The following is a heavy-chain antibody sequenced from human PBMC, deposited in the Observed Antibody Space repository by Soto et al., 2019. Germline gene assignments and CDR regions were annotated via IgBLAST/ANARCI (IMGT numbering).Heavy chain of an antibody. V-gene: IGHV3-9*01. CDR2: ISWNSGSI. CDR1: KFTFDDYA. D-gene: IGHD3-16*01. CDR3: AKDISGRGSYYYYHGMDV. Sequence: EVQLVESGGGLVQPGRSLRLSCAASKFTFDDYAMHWVRQAPGKGLEWVSGISWNSGSIGYADSVKGRFTISRDNAKNSLYLQMNSLRTEDTALYYCAKDISGRGSYYYYHGMDVWGQGTTVTVSS. J-gene: IGHJ6*02.